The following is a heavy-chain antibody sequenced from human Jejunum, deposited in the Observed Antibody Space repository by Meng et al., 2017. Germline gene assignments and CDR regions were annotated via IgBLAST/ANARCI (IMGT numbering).Heavy chain of an antibody. CDR2: INGGNGNT. V-gene: IGHV1-3*01. CDR1: GYPFTSYS. CDR3: ARSLQYGSGSYFSDY. D-gene: IGHD3-10*01. Sequence: QVQLVQSGAEVKMPGASVKVSCKASGYPFTSYSMHWVRQAPGQGLEWMGWINGGNGNTYYKQKFRGRVTFIRDPSATTAYMELSSLTSEDTAVYYCARSLQYGSGSYFSDYWGQGTLVTVSS. J-gene: IGHJ4*02.